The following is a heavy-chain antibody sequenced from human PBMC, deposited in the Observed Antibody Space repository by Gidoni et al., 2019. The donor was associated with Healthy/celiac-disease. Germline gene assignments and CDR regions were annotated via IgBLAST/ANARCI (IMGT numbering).Heavy chain of an antibody. CDR2: IYYSGST. V-gene: IGHV4-39*01. D-gene: IGHD2-8*02. CDR3: ASSQLYWEPQLDY. J-gene: IGHJ4*02. Sequence: QLQLQESGPGLVKPSETLSLTCTVSGGSISSSSYYWGWIRQPPGKGLEWIGSIYYSGSTYYNPSLKSRVTISVDTSKNQFSLKLSSVTAADTAVYYCASSQLYWEPQLDYWGQGTLVTVSS. CDR1: GGSISSSSYY.